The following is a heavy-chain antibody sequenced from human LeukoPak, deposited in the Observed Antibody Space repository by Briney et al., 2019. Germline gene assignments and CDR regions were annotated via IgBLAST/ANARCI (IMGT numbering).Heavy chain of an antibody. D-gene: IGHD2-21*01. Sequence: SETLSLTCIVSGHSITSDFWSWIRRSPGKGLEWIGYINYSGRSEYDPSLKSRVTISVDRSRKRVSLKMRSVTAADTAVYYCARLDCLSDECYNYWAVGALVTVSS. CDR2: INYSGRS. CDR1: GHSITSDF. V-gene: IGHV4-59*08. J-gene: IGHJ4*02. CDR3: ARLDCLSDECYNY.